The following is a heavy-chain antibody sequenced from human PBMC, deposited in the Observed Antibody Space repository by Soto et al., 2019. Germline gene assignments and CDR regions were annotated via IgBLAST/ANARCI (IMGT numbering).Heavy chain of an antibody. J-gene: IGHJ4*01. CDR1: GFTFISYA. CDR2: IGSSGATT. D-gene: IGHD3-10*01. V-gene: IGHV3-23*01. CDR3: AKAFGTYYFDY. Sequence: GGSLRLSCVASGFTFISYAMRWVRQAPGKGLEWVSAIGSSGATTYYADSVKGRFTISRDNSKNTVYLQMNSLRAEDTAVYYCAKAFGTYYFDYWGQGTVVTVS.